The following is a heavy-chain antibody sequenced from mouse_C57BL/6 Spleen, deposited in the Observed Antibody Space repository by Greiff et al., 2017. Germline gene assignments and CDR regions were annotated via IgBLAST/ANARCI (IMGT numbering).Heavy chain of an antibody. Sequence: EVMLVESGGDLVKPGGSLKLSCAASGFTFSSYGMSWVRQTPDKRLEWVATISSGGSYTYYQDNVKGRFTLSRDNAKTTLYLQMSSLKSEATAMYYCARHFYDNYYVDYWGQGTTLTVSS. J-gene: IGHJ2*01. CDR1: GFTFSSYG. V-gene: IGHV5-6*01. D-gene: IGHD2-1*01. CDR2: ISSGGSYT. CDR3: ARHFYDNYYVDY.